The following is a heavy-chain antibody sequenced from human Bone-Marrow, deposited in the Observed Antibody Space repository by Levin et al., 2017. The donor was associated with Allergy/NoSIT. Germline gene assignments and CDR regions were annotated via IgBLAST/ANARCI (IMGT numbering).Heavy chain of an antibody. J-gene: IGHJ6*02. CDR1: GGSISSYY. D-gene: IGHD6-13*01. V-gene: IGHV4-59*08. Sequence: PSETLSLTCTVSGGSISSYYWSWIRQPPGKGLEWIGYIYYSGSTNYNPSLKSRVTISVDTSKNQFSLKLSSVTAADTAVYYCASTLPGIAAAGFLNYYYYGMDVWGQGTTVTVSS. CDR2: IYYSGST. CDR3: ASTLPGIAAAGFLNYYYYGMDV.